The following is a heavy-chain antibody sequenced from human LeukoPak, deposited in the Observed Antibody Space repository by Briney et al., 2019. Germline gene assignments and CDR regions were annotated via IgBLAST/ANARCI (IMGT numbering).Heavy chain of an antibody. Sequence: GGSLRLSCAASGFTFSSYAMHWVRQAPGKGLEWVSSISRSNSFIYYADSVKGRFTISRDDARNSLYLQMNSLRAEDTAVYYCASHYGSGSSPFDHWGQGTLVTVST. CDR1: GFTFSSYA. V-gene: IGHV3-21*01. CDR2: ISRSNSFI. CDR3: ASHYGSGSSPFDH. J-gene: IGHJ4*02. D-gene: IGHD3-10*01.